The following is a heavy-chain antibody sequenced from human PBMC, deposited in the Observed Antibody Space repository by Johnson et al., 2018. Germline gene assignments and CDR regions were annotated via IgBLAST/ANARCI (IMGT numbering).Heavy chain of an antibody. CDR1: GFTFDQYS. J-gene: IGHJ3*02. V-gene: IGHV3-69-1*01. CDR3: TAEGVGASPGDAFDI. D-gene: IGHD1-26*01. CDR2: IDKYSTT. Sequence: VQLVQSGGGLEQPGGSLRLSCAASGFTFDQYSVNWVRQAPGKGLEWISFIDKYSTTHYADSVKGRFTISRDNAKNSLYLQMNSLRAEDTAVYYCTAEGVGASPGDAFDIWGQGTMVTVS.